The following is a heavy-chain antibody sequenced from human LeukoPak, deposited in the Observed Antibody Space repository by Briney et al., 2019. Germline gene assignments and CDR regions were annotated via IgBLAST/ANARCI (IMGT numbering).Heavy chain of an antibody. CDR3: ARDGGINSWFDT. V-gene: IGHV4-59*02. J-gene: IGHJ5*02. D-gene: IGHD1-14*01. Sequence: PSETLSLTCTVSGGSVRNYYWNWIRQPPGKGLEWIGYIYYSGSTNYNPSLKSRVTISVDTSKNQFSLKLTSVSAADTAVYYCARDGGINSWFDTWGQGTLVTVSS. CDR1: GGSVRNYY. CDR2: IYYSGST.